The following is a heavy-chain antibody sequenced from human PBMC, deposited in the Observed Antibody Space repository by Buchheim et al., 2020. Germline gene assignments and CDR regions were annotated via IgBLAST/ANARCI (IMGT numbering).Heavy chain of an antibody. CDR3: ARDRPKGAAYGYYYYGMDV. CDR1: GFTVSSNY. CDR2: IYSGGST. Sequence: EVQLVESGGGLVQPGGSLRLSCAASGFTVSSNYMSWVRQAPGKGLEWVSVIYSGGSTYYADSVKGRFTISRDNSKNTLYLQMNSLRAEDTAVYYCARDRPKGAAYGYYYYGMDVWGQGTT. J-gene: IGHJ6*02. V-gene: IGHV3-66*02. D-gene: IGHD2-15*01.